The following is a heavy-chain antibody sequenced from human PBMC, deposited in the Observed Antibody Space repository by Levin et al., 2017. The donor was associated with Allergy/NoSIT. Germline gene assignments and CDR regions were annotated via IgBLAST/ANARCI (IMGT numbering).Heavy chain of an antibody. CDR1: GFTFSSYE. D-gene: IGHD2-15*01. CDR3: ASLFPPDRRYCSGGSCYWDYYDYGMDV. J-gene: IGHJ6*02. CDR2: ISSSGSTI. V-gene: IGHV3-48*03. Sequence: QAGGSLRLSCAASGFTFSSYEMNWVRQAPGKGLEWVSYISSSGSTIYYADSVKGRFTISRDNAKNSLYLQMNSLRAEDTAVYYCASLFPPDRRYCSGGSCYWDYYDYGMDVWGQGTTVTVSS.